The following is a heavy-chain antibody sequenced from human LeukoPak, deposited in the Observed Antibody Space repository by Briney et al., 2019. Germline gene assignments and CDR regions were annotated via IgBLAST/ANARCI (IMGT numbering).Heavy chain of an antibody. V-gene: IGHV4-39*01. D-gene: IGHD5-18*01. J-gene: IGHJ6*02. CDR3: AGGYSMGHYYYYGMDV. Sequence: PSETLSLTCTVSGGTISSSTYYWGWIRQPPGKGLEWIGSIYYSGSTYYNPSLKSRVTISVDTSKNQFSLKLSSVTAADTAVSYCAGGYSMGHYYYYGMDVWGQGTMVTVSS. CDR2: IYYSGST. CDR1: GGTISSSTYY.